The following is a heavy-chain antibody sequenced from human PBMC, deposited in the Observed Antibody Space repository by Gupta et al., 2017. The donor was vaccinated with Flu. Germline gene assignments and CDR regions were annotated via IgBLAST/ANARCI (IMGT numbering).Heavy chain of an antibody. CDR3: ARRYCTTSTCYFAFDI. Sequence: DEQLVESGGGLVKPGGSLIRSCAGSGCTLTDFPMTWVRQAPGKGLEWVSTISSSSSDISYADPVKGRFTISRDNAKNSLYLQMNSLRADDTAVYYCARRYCTTSTCYFAFDIWGQGTMVTVSS. CDR1: GCTLTDFP. D-gene: IGHD2-8*01. J-gene: IGHJ3*02. V-gene: IGHV3-21*01. CDR2: ISSSSSDI.